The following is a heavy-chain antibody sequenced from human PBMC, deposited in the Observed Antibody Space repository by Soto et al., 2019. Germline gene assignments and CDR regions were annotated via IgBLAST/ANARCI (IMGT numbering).Heavy chain of an antibody. V-gene: IGHV3-23*01. CDR2: ISGSGGST. CDR1: GLTFSSYA. Sequence: HPGGSLRLSCAASGLTFSSYAMSWVRQAPGKGLEWVSAISGSGGSTYYADSVKGRFTISRDNSKNTLYLQMNSLRAEDTAVYYCAKTGQQLVQTTSPLDYWGQGTLVTVSS. D-gene: IGHD6-13*01. CDR3: AKTGQQLVQTTSPLDY. J-gene: IGHJ4*02.